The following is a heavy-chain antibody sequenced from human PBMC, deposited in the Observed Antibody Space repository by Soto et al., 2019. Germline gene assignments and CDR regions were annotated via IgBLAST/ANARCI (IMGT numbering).Heavy chain of an antibody. J-gene: IGHJ4*02. V-gene: IGHV4-31*03. CDR2: IYYSGGT. CDR3: ARAWRRGHDY. Sequence: QVQLQESGPGLVKPSQTLSLTCTVSGGSISSGGYYWSWIRQHPGKGLEWIGYIYYSGGTYYNPPPTSRVTISVDAARDQFSLPLSSVTAAGTAVYYRARAWRRGHDYWGQGTLVTVSS. CDR1: GGSISSGGYY.